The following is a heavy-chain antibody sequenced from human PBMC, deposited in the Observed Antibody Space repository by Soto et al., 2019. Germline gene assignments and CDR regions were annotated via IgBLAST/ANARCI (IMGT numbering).Heavy chain of an antibody. CDR1: GGSFSGYY. V-gene: IGHV4-34*01. Sequence: KPSETLSLTCAVYGGSFSGYYWSWIRQPPGKGLEWIGEINHSGSTNYNPSLKSRVTISVDTSKNQFSLKLSSVTAADTAVYYCARVDFWSGYYFDYWGQGTLVTVSS. J-gene: IGHJ4*02. D-gene: IGHD3-3*01. CDR2: INHSGST. CDR3: ARVDFWSGYYFDY.